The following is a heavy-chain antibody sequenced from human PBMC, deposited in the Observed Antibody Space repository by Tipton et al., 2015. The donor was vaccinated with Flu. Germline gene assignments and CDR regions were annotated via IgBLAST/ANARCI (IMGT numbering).Heavy chain of an antibody. J-gene: IGHJ4*02. D-gene: IGHD3-16*01. CDR2: IYTTGRS. CDR1: GGSMSSYY. CDR3: AREFLFFGELSTAYYFDS. Sequence: TLSLTYTVSGGSMSSYYWAWIRQPAGKGLEWIGRIYTTGRSNYNPSLESRVTISVDPSKNQFSLSLTSVTAADTAVYYCAREFLFFGELSTAYYFDSWGQGTQVAVSS. V-gene: IGHV4-4*07.